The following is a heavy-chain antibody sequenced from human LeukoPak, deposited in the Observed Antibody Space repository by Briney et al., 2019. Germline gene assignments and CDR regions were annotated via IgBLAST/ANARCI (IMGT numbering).Heavy chain of an antibody. D-gene: IGHD6-13*01. Sequence: PGGSLRLSCAASGLTFSSYAMSWVRQAPGKGLEWVSGISGSGGSTYYADSVKGRFTISRDNSKNTLYLLMNSLRAEDTAVYYCAKGRAPGIAAAASYYFDYWGQGTLVTVSS. CDR3: AKGRAPGIAAAASYYFDY. J-gene: IGHJ4*02. V-gene: IGHV3-23*01. CDR2: ISGSGGST. CDR1: GLTFSSYA.